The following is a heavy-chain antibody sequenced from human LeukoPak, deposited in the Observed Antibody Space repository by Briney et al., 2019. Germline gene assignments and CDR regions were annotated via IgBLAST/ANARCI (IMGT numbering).Heavy chain of an antibody. V-gene: IGHV4-30-2*01. CDR2: IYHSGST. J-gene: IGHJ5*02. CDR1: GGSISSGGYS. D-gene: IGHD3-10*01. Sequence: SQTLSLTCTVSGGSISSGGYSWSWIRQPPGKGLEWIGYIYHSGSTYYNSSLKSRVTISVDRSKSQCSLRLSSVTAADTAVYFCASHHYYAVGSVRGWFGPWGRGILVTVSS. CDR3: ASHHYYAVGSVRGWFGP.